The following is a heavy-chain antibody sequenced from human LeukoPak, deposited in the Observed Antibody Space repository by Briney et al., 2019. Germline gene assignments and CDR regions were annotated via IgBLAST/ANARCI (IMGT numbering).Heavy chain of an antibody. V-gene: IGHV3-21*01. CDR1: GFTFSSYS. CDR3: ATSSSVRGYYMDV. CDR2: ISSSSSYI. D-gene: IGHD6-6*01. J-gene: IGHJ6*03. Sequence: GGSLRLSCAASGFTFSSYSMNWVRQAPGKGLEWVSSISSSSSYIYYADSVKGRFTISRDNAKNSLYLQMNSLRAEDTAVYYCATSSSVRGYYMDVWGKGTTVTVSS.